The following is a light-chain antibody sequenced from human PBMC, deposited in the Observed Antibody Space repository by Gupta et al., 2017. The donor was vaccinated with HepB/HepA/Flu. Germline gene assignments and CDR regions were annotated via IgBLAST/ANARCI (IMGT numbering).Light chain of an antibody. J-gene: IGLJ1*01. Sequence: QSALTQPASVSGSPGQSITISCTGSSSDVGDYNHVSWYQQHPGKAPQLMIYDVTNRPSGISNRFSGSKSGNTASLTISGLQAEDEADYYCSSYTSSTTYVFGTGTKVTVL. CDR3: SSYTSSTTYV. CDR2: DVT. CDR1: SSDVGDYNH. V-gene: IGLV2-14*03.